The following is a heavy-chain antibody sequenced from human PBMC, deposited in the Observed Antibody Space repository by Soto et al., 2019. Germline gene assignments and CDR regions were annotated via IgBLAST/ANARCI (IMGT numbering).Heavy chain of an antibody. CDR2: TAYTGNT. D-gene: IGHD3-3*01. J-gene: IGHJ2*01. V-gene: IGHV4-59*03. CDR3: ARVSGSMTIFGVLIPTHWYFDL. Sequence: PSETLSLTCVVSGGSITSYHWSWVRQFPGKGLEWVAYTAYTGNTNYNPSLQSRVTISMDTSKNQLSLKLTSMTEADTAVYYCARVSGSMTIFGVLIPTHWYFDLWGRGTLVTISS. CDR1: GGSITSYH.